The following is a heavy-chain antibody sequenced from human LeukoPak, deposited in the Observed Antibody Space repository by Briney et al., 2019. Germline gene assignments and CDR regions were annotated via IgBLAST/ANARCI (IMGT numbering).Heavy chain of an antibody. CDR1: GYTFTSYG. D-gene: IGHD5-24*01. CDR3: ARGRGQRLDGYNFDGAFDI. Sequence: GASVKVSCKASGYTFTSYGISWVRQAPGQGLEWMGWISAYNGSTNYAQKLQGRVTMTTDTSTSTAYMELRSLRSDDTAVYYCARGRGQRLDGYNFDGAFDIWGQGTMVTVSS. CDR2: ISAYNGST. V-gene: IGHV1-18*01. J-gene: IGHJ3*02.